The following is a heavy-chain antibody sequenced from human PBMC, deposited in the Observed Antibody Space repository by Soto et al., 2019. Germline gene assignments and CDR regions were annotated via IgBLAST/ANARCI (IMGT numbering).Heavy chain of an antibody. CDR2: MSPSGST. Sequence: ASVKVSCKASGYTFTSYYMHWVRQAPGQGLEWMGIMSPSGSTSYAQKFQGGVTMTRDTSTSKVYMELSSLRAEDTAVYYCARPDGIFGVVIYYFDYWGQGTLVTVSS. D-gene: IGHD3-3*01. V-gene: IGHV1-46*01. CDR1: GYTFTSYY. CDR3: ARPDGIFGVVIYYFDY. J-gene: IGHJ4*02.